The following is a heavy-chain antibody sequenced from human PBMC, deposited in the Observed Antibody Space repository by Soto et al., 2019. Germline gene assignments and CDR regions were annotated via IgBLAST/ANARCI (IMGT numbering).Heavy chain of an antibody. CDR1: GFTFRTYA. D-gene: IGHD1-1*01. Sequence: QAQLEESGGGVVQPGGSLRLSCAASGFTFRTYAMHWVRQAPGNGLEWVAVISYDGNNKYYADSVKGRFTISRDNSKNSLNVQMQKLNIEDTAVSYGARAGREDGTAKSIDPWGQGTLVTVSS. CDR2: ISYDGNNK. V-gene: IGHV3-30-3*01. CDR3: ARAGREDGTAKSIDP. J-gene: IGHJ5*02.